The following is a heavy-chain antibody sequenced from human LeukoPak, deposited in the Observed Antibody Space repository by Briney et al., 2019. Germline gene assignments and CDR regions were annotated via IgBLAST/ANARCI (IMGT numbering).Heavy chain of an antibody. CDR2: IERKTDGGTT. V-gene: IGHV3-15*04. CDR3: VSLSGSYYRAYNWFDP. Sequence: PGGSLRLSSAASGFTFSNAWMNWVRQAPGKGLEWVGRIERKTDGGTTDYAAPVRGRFTISRDDSKNTLYLQMNSLKTEDTAVYYCVSLSGSYYRAYNWFDPWGQGTLVTVSS. J-gene: IGHJ5*02. D-gene: IGHD1-26*01. CDR1: GFTFSNAW.